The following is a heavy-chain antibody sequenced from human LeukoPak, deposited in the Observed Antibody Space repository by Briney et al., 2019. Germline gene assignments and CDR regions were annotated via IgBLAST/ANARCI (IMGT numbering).Heavy chain of an antibody. J-gene: IGHJ4*02. CDR3: TSYLGLAVASDSRDLNFDY. D-gene: IGHD5-12*01. CDR2: IRSKANSYAT. CDR1: GFTFSGSA. V-gene: IGHV3-73*01. Sequence: GGSLRLSCAASGFTFSGSAMHWVRQASGKGLEWVGRIRSKANSYATAYAASVKGRFTISRDDSKNTAYLQMNSLKTEDTAVYYCTSYLGLAVASDSRDLNFDYWGQGTLVTVSS.